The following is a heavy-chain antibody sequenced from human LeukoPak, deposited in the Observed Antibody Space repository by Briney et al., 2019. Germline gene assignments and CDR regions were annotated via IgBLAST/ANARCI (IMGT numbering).Heavy chain of an antibody. CDR2: IYYSGST. CDR3: ARLSLWSGYYYGMDV. Sequence: SETLSLTCTVSGGSISSYYWSWIRQPPGKGLEWIGYIYYSGSTNYNPSLKSRVTISVDTSKNQFSLKLSSVTAADTAVYYCARLSLWSGYYYGMDVWGQGTTVTVSS. J-gene: IGHJ6*02. V-gene: IGHV4-59*01. D-gene: IGHD3-3*01. CDR1: GGSISSYY.